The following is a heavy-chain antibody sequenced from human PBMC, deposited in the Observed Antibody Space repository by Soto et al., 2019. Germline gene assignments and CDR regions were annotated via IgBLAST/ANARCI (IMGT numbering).Heavy chain of an antibody. D-gene: IGHD2-2*01. CDR1: GFSLSSYA. J-gene: IGHJ4*02. CDR2: ITASGEKL. V-gene: IGHV3-23*01. Sequence: EVQLLESGGGLVQPGGSLRLSCAASGFSLSSYAMTWVRQAPGKGLEWVSGITASGEKLYYAVSVKSRFTVSRDNSKFMLYLQLHSLRADDTAVYYCARDCSSSSCSVWAYWGQGVLVSVSS. CDR3: ARDCSSSSCSVWAY.